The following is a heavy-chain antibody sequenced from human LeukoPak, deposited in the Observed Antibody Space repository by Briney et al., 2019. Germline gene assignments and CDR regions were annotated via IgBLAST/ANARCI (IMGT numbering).Heavy chain of an antibody. CDR1: GYTFTSYG. D-gene: IGHD5-12*01. CDR2: ISAYNGNT. Sequence: ASVNVSCKASGYTFTSYGISWVRQAPGQGVEWMGWISAYNGNTNCAQKLQGRVTMTTDTSTSTAYMELRSLRSDDTAVYYCARDFVERSGYVPNWFDPWGQGTLVTVSS. CDR3: ARDFVERSGYVPNWFDP. V-gene: IGHV1-18*01. J-gene: IGHJ5*02.